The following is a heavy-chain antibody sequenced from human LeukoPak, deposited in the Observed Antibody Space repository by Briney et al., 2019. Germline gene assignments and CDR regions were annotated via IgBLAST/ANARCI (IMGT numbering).Heavy chain of an antibody. D-gene: IGHD3-10*01. CDR1: GGSINSNSYY. CDR3: ARGGYYYGSGSSYNWFDP. Sequence: SETLSLTCTVSGGSINSNSYYWGWIRQPPGKGLEWIGSIYYSGSTYYNPSPKSRVTISVDTSKNQFSLKLSSVTAADTAVYYCARGGYYYGSGSSYNWFDPWGQGTLVTVSS. V-gene: IGHV4-39*01. CDR2: IYYSGST. J-gene: IGHJ5*02.